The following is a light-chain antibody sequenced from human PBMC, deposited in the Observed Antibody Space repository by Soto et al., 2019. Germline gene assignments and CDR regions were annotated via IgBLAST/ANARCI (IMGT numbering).Light chain of an antibody. CDR2: AAS. CDR3: QQLNSYPIT. Sequence: DIQLTQSPSFLSASVGDRVTITCRASQGISSYLAWYQQKPGKAPNLLIYAASTLQSGVPSRFSGSESGTEFTLTISSLQPEDFETYYWQQLNSYPITFGQGTRLEIK. V-gene: IGKV1-9*01. J-gene: IGKJ5*01. CDR1: QGISSY.